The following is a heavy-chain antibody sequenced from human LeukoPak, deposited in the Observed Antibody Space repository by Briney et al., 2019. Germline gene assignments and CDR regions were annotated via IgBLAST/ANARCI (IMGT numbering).Heavy chain of an antibody. D-gene: IGHD3-3*01. J-gene: IGHJ2*01. CDR1: GFTFSSYW. CDR2: IKQDGSEK. V-gene: IGHV3-7*01. CDR3: ARHPYYDFWSGYAVGWYFDL. Sequence: PGGSLRLSCAASGFTFSSYWMSWVRQAPGKGREWVANIKQDGSEKYYVDSVKGRFTISRDNAKNSLYLQMNSLRAEDSAVYYCARHPYYDFWSGYAVGWYFDLWGRGTLVTVSS.